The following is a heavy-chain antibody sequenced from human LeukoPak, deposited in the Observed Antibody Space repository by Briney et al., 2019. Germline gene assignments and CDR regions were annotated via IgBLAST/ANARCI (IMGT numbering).Heavy chain of an antibody. CDR2: INHSGST. V-gene: IGHV4-34*01. D-gene: IGHD1-1*01. CDR1: GGSFSGYY. J-gene: IGHJ4*02. Sequence: SETLSLTCAVYGGSFSGYYWSWIRQPPGKGLEWIGEINHSGSTNYNPSLKSRVTISVDTSKNQFSLKLSSVTAADTAVYYCARKLERRRPFDYWGQGTLVTVSS. CDR3: ARKLERRRPFDY.